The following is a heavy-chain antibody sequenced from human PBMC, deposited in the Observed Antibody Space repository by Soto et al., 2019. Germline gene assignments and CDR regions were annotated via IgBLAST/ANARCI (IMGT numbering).Heavy chain of an antibody. CDR1: GFTFSNYA. CDR2: ISGSGGST. D-gene: IGHD3-9*01. Sequence: EVQLLESGGGLVQPGGSLGLSCAASGFTFSNYAMNWVRQAPGKGLEWVSAISGSGGSTYYADSVKGRFTISRDNSKNTLYLQMNSLRAEDTAVYYCANPPTYYDILTGYYSRAFYDYWGQGTLVTVSS. J-gene: IGHJ4*02. CDR3: ANPPTYYDILTGYYSRAFYDY. V-gene: IGHV3-23*01.